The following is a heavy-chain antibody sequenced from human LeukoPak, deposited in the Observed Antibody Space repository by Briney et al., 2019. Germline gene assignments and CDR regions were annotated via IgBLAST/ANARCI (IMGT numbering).Heavy chain of an antibody. CDR3: ARYGSSSGFDC. Sequence: ASAKVSCKASGYTFTSYTMHWVRQAPGQKLEWMGWINAGNGNTKYSQKFQGRVTITRDTSASTAYMELSSLRSEDTAVYYCARYGSSSGFDCWGQGTLVTVSS. CDR1: GYTFTSYT. V-gene: IGHV1-3*01. D-gene: IGHD6-13*01. J-gene: IGHJ4*02. CDR2: INAGNGNT.